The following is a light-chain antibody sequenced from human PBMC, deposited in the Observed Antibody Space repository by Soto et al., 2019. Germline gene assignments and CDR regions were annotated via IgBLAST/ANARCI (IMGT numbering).Light chain of an antibody. V-gene: IGLV6-57*02. Sequence: NFMLTQPHSVSDSPGKTVTISCTGSSGGLASNYVQWYQQRPGSAPTTVIYEDNQRPSGVPDRFSGSIDSSSNSASLTISGLKTEDEADYYCQSYDSSSLGVFGGGTKLTVL. J-gene: IGLJ3*02. CDR3: QSYDSSSLGV. CDR1: SGGLASNY. CDR2: EDN.